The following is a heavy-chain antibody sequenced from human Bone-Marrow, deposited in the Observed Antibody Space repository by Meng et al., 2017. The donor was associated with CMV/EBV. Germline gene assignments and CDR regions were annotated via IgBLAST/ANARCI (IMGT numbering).Heavy chain of an antibody. D-gene: IGHD3-10*01. V-gene: IGHV1-8*01. CDR3: ARFASGSSTN. CDR2: MNTNSGNT. Sequence: VSCKTSGYTFTSYDVHWVRQDTGHGLEWMGWMNTNSGNTGYLQKFQDRVTMTRNTSISTAYMELSSLTSEDTAIYYCARFASGSSTNWGQGTLVTVSS. J-gene: IGHJ4*02. CDR1: GYTFTSYD.